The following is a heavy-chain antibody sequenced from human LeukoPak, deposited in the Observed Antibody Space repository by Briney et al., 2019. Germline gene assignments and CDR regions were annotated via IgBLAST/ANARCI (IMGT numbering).Heavy chain of an antibody. J-gene: IGHJ5*02. CDR2: INPNSGGT. Sequence: ASVKVSCKASGCTFTGYYMHWVRQAPGQGLEWMGWINPNSGGTNYAQKFQGRVTMTRDTSISTAYMELSRLRSDDTAVYYCARSSWDWINWFDPWGQGTLVTVSS. CDR1: GCTFTGYY. D-gene: IGHD6-13*01. V-gene: IGHV1-2*02. CDR3: ARSSWDWINWFDP.